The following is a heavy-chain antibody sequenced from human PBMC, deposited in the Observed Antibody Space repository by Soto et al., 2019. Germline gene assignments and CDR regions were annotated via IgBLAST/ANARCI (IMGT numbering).Heavy chain of an antibody. J-gene: IGHJ6*02. V-gene: IGHV1-3*05. CDR3: ARDPRYYGMDV. CDR2: INAGNGNT. CDR1: GYTFTSYA. Sequence: QVQLVQSGAEEKKPGASVKVSCKASGYTFTSYAMNWVRQAPGQRLEWMGWINAGNGNTKYSQKFQGRVTITRDTSASTAYMELSSLRSADTAVYYCARDPRYYGMDVWGQGTTVTVSS.